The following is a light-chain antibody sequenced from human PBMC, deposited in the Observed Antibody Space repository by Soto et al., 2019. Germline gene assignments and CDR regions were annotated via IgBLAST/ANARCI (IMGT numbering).Light chain of an antibody. J-gene: IGKJ2*01. CDR3: QQYDEWPPSYT. Sequence: DIVMTQPPGTLSVSPRERATLSCRATQSVSSNLGWYQQKPGQAPRLLIYGASTRATGIPARSSGSGSGTEFTLTISSLQSEDFAIYYCQQYDEWPPSYTFGQGTKVDIK. CDR2: GAS. V-gene: IGKV3-15*01. CDR1: QSVSSN.